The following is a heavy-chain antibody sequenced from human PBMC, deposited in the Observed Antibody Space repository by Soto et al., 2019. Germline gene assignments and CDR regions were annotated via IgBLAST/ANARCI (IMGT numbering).Heavy chain of an antibody. CDR2: ISGSGGST. CDR3: AKDRDSSGWFSGYYYGVDV. J-gene: IGHJ6*02. D-gene: IGHD6-19*01. CDR1: GFTFSSYA. V-gene: IGHV3-23*01. Sequence: PGGSLRLSCAASGFTFSSYAMSWVRQAPGKGLEWVSAISGSGGSTYYADSVKGRFTISRDNSKNTLSLQVSSLRPEDTAVYYCAKDRDSSGWFSGYYYGVDVWGQGTTVTGSS.